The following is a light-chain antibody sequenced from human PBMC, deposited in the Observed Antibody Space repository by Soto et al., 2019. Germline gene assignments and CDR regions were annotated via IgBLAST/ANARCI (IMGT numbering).Light chain of an antibody. Sequence: IHMTQSPSSLAASFGDGVIITCRASQGISNYLGWYQQKPGKVPKSLIYSASSLQSGVPSKFSGSGSGTDFTLTIYDLQPDDFATYYCQQYYRYPWTFGQGTKVDIK. J-gene: IGKJ1*01. CDR2: SAS. V-gene: IGKV1-16*02. CDR1: QGISNY. CDR3: QQYYRYPWT.